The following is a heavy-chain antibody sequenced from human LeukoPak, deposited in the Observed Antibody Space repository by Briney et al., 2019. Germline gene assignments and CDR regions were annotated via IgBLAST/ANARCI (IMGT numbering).Heavy chain of an antibody. Sequence: PSETLSLTCAAYGGSFSGYYWSWIRQPPGKGLEWIGEINHSGSTNYNPSLKSRVTISVDTSKNQFSLKLSSVTAADTAVYYCARGPLGYSGYATKHFQHWGQGTLVTVSS. J-gene: IGHJ1*01. CDR2: INHSGST. CDR1: GGSFSGYY. D-gene: IGHD5-12*01. V-gene: IGHV4-34*01. CDR3: ARGPLGYSGYATKHFQH.